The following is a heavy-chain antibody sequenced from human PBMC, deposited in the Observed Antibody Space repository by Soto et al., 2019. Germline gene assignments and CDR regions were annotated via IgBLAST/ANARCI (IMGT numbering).Heavy chain of an antibody. CDR3: ARGDWWLFDY. D-gene: IGHD2-8*02. J-gene: IGHJ4*02. CDR2: INAGNGNT. CDR1: GYTFTSYA. V-gene: IGHV1-3*05. Sequence: QVQLVQSGAEEKKPGASVKVSCKASGYTFTSYAIHWVRQAPGQRLEWMGWINAGNGNTKYSQKFQGRVTITRNTSASTAYMELSSLKSEDTAVYYCARGDWWLFDYWGQGTLVTVSS.